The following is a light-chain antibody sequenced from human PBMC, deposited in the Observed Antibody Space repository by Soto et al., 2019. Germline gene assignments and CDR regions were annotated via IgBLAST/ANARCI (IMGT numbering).Light chain of an antibody. CDR2: GTS. V-gene: IGKV3-15*01. CDR3: QQYNSYPWT. J-gene: IGKJ1*01. CDR1: QSVSSN. Sequence: EIVMTQSPATLSVSPGERATLSCRASQSVSSNVAWYQQKPGQAPRLLLYGTSTRATGVPGRFSGSGSGTEFTLTISSLQPGDFATYYCQQYNSYPWTFGQGTKVDIK.